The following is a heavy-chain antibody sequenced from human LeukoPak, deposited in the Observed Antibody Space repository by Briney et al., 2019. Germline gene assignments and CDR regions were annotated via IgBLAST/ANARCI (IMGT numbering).Heavy chain of an antibody. J-gene: IGHJ4*02. Sequence: ASVKVSCKASDYTFTNYGIIWVRQAPGHGLEWMGWISAYNGNTNQAQKLQGRVTMTTDTSTRTAYMELKSLRSDDTAVYYCARDYYDSRVYYYVFAYGGQGNLVTVSS. D-gene: IGHD3-22*01. V-gene: IGHV1-18*01. CDR2: ISAYNGNT. CDR3: ARDYYDSRVYYYVFAY. CDR1: DYTFTNYG.